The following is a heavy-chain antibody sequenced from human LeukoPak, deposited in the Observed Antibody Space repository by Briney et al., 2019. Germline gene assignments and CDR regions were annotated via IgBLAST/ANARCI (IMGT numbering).Heavy chain of an antibody. V-gene: IGHV1-2*02. Sequence: ASVKVTCMASGCIFIGYYMHWLRQPAGQGLDWMGCLNPNSGGTNYAQKFQGRVTMTRDTSISTAYMELSRLRSDDTAVYYCASTYSNYVLYYFDYWGQGTLVTVSS. J-gene: IGHJ4*02. D-gene: IGHD4-11*01. CDR3: ASTYSNYVLYYFDY. CDR2: LNPNSGGT. CDR1: GCIFIGYY.